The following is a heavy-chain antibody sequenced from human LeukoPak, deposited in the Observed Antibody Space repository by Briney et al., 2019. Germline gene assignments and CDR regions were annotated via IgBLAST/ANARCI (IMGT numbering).Heavy chain of an antibody. CDR3: ARNGYSSGLVRD. CDR1: GGSFSGYY. CDR2: INHSGST. D-gene: IGHD6-19*01. J-gene: IGHJ4*02. V-gene: IGHV4-34*01. Sequence: SETLSLTCAVFGGSFSGYYWSWIRQPPGKGLEWIGEINHSGSTNYNPSLKSRVTISVDTSKNQFSLKLSSVTAADTAVYYCARNGYSSGLVRDWGQGTLVTVSS.